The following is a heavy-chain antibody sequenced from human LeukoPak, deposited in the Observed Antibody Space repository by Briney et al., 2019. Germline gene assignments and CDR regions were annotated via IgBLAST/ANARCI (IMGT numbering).Heavy chain of an antibody. CDR1: GGSFNDYY. D-gene: IGHD3-10*01. CDR3: ARSHGAGLQWFDT. CDR2: VNHAGNT. V-gene: IGHV4-34*01. J-gene: IGHJ5*02. Sequence: PSETLSLTCGVYGGSFNDYYWSWIRQPPGKGLEWIGEVNHAGNTNYNPSLKSRVSMSVDRSKSQVSLHLNSVTAADTAVYYCARSHGAGLQWFDTWGREPRSPSPQ.